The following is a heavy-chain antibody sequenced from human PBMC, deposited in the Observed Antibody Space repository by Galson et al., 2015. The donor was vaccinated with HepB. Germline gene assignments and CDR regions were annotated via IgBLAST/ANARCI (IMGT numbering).Heavy chain of an antibody. CDR3: ARGLRGGIAITGRGY. V-gene: IGHV3-48*03. D-gene: IGHD6-19*01. CDR1: GFHFSSYY. Sequence: SLRLSCAASGFHFSSYYMNWVRQAPGKGLEWISYISSNGDTIYYADSVKGRFTTSRDNAMNSLYLQMNSLRAEDAAVYYCARGLRGGIAITGRGYWGQGTLVTVSS. J-gene: IGHJ4*02. CDR2: ISSNGDTI.